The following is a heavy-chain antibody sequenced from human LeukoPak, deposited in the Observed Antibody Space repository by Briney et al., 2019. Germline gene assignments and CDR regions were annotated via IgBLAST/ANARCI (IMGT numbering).Heavy chain of an antibody. Sequence: PSETLSLTCAVYGGSFSGYYWSWIRQPPGKGLEWIGEINHSGSTNYNPSLKSRVTISVDTSKNQFSLKLSSVTAADTAVYYCARVGKLYDFWSGYFYYFDYWGQGTLVTVSS. V-gene: IGHV4-34*01. J-gene: IGHJ4*02. CDR2: INHSGST. CDR3: ARVGKLYDFWSGYFYYFDY. CDR1: GGSFSGYY. D-gene: IGHD3-3*01.